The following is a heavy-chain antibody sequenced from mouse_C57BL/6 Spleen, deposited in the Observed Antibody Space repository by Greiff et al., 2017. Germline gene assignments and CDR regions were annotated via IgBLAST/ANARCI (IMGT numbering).Heavy chain of an antibody. J-gene: IGHJ4*01. CDR3: AREGNITTVVALYYSAMDY. D-gene: IGHD1-1*01. CDR1: GYTFTDYY. CDR2: IYPGSGNT. Sequence: QVQLQQSGAELVRPGASVKLSCKASGYTFTDYYINWVKQRPGQGLEWIARIYPGSGNTYYNEKFKGKATLTAEKSSSTAYMQLSSLTSEDSAVYFCAREGNITTVVALYYSAMDYWGQGTSVTVSS. V-gene: IGHV1-76*01.